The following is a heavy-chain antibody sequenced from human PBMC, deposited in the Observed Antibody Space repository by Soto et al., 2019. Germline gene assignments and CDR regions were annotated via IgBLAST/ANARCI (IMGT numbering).Heavy chain of an antibody. J-gene: IGHJ6*02. V-gene: IGHV5-51*01. CDR2: IYPGDSDT. CDR3: ARTAAAGKYYYGMDG. Sequence: GESLKISCKGSGYSFTSYWIGWVRQMPGKGLECMGIIYPGDSDTRYSPSFQGQVTISADKSISTAYLQWSSLKAPDTAMYYCARTAAAGKYYYGMDGSGQGTTVTVSS. CDR1: GYSFTSYW. D-gene: IGHD6-13*01.